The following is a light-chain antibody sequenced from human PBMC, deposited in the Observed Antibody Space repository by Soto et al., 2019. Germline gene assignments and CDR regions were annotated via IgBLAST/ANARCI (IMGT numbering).Light chain of an antibody. CDR2: GTS. CDR1: QSVSSY. J-gene: IGKJ5*01. V-gene: IGKV3-15*01. CDR3: QQYNDWPSIT. Sequence: EIVMTQSPATLSVSPGERATLSCRASQSVSSYLAWYQQKPGQAPRLLIYGTSTRATGIPARFSGSGSGREFTLTISSLQSEDFAGYYCQQYNDWPSITFGQGTRLEI.